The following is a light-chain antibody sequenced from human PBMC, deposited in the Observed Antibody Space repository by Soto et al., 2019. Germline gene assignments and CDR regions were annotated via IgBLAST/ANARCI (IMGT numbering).Light chain of an antibody. CDR1: QSLDSKY. CDR3: QQYSSSSLT. V-gene: IGKV3-20*01. J-gene: IGKJ4*01. Sequence: SVLTQSPGTLSLSPGERATLSCRASQSLDSKYLAWYQQRPGRAPRLLIYGTSSRATGIPDRLSGSGSGTHFILTISGLEPEDFAVYYCQQYSSSSLTFGGGTKVDIK. CDR2: GTS.